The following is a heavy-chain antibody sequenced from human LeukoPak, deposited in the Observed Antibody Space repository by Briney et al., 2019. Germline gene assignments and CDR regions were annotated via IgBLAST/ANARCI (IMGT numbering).Heavy chain of an antibody. CDR1: EYTFTSYA. D-gene: IGHD4-23*01. V-gene: IGHV7-4-1*02. Sequence: ASVKVSCKASEYTFTSYAMNWVRQAPGQGLEWMGWINTNTGNPTYAQGFTGRFVFSLDTSVSTAYLQIRSLKAEDTAVYYCAREVAPGGFDYWGQGTLVTVSS. CDR3: AREVAPGGFDY. CDR2: INTNTGNP. J-gene: IGHJ4*02.